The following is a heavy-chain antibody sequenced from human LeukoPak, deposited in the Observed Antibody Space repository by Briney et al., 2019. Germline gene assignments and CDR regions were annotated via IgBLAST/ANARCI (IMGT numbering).Heavy chain of an antibody. Sequence: GGSLRLSCAASGFTFSSHWMHWVRQAPGKGLVWVSRINSDGSTTSYADSVKGRFTISRDNAKNTLYLQMNSLRAEDTAVYYCARETTVIREWYFDLWGRGTLVTVAS. CDR1: GFTFSSHW. CDR3: ARETTVIREWYFDL. V-gene: IGHV3-74*01. J-gene: IGHJ2*01. D-gene: IGHD4-17*01. CDR2: INSDGSTT.